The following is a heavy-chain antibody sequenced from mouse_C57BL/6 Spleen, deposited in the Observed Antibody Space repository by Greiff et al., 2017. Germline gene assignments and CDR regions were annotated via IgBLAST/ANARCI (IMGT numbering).Heavy chain of an antibody. CDR3: ARGSDVITTVVADYAMDY. V-gene: IGHV1-7*01. CDR1: GYTFTSYW. Sequence: QVQLQQSGAELAKPGASVKLSCKASGYTFTSYWMHWVKQRPGQGLEWIGYINPSSGYTKYNQKFKDKATLTADKASSTAYMQLSSLTYEDSAVYYCARGSDVITTVVADYAMDYWGQGTSVTVSS. CDR2: INPSSGYT. D-gene: IGHD1-1*01. J-gene: IGHJ4*01.